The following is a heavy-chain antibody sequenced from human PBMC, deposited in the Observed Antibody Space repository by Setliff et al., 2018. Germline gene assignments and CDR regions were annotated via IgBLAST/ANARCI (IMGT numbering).Heavy chain of an antibody. J-gene: IGHJ5*02. CDR1: GGPIKGDSYY. CDR3: ARQLRTGTLAGGPPES. V-gene: IGHV4-39*01. D-gene: IGHD1-1*01. CDR2: VYYTGTT. Sequence: SETLSLTCSVSGGPIKGDSYYWGWIRQSPGKGLEWIGSVYYTGTTYYTPSLKSRATMSIDTSKDQFYLKLRSVTAADAAVYYCARQLRTGTLAGGPPESWGQGTLVTVSS.